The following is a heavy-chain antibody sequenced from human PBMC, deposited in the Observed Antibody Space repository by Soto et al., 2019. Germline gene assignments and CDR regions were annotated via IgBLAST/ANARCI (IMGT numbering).Heavy chain of an antibody. J-gene: IGHJ4*02. Sequence: SLPSTASAGSIRRYYWSWSRQPPGNGMEWIGYIYYSGSTNYNPSLKRRVTISVDTSKNQFSLKLSSVTAADTAVYYCASQCGDVITFGGVIVGFGYWGQGTLVTVSS. CDR3: ASQCGDVITFGGVIVGFGY. V-gene: IGHV4-59*08. CDR2: IYYSGST. CDR1: AGSIRRYY. D-gene: IGHD3-16*02.